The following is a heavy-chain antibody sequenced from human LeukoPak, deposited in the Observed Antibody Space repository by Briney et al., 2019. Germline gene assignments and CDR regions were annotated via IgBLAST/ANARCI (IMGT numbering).Heavy chain of an antibody. D-gene: IGHD1-26*01. CDR1: GGSFSGYY. CDR2: INHSGST. J-gene: IGHJ6*03. CDR3: ARGRGGSYFRYYYYMDV. V-gene: IGHV4-34*01. Sequence: SETLSLTCAVYGGSFSGYYWSWIRQPPGKGLEWIGEINHSGSTNYNPSLKSRVAISVDTSKNQFSLKLSSVTAADTAVYYCARGRGGSYFRYYYYMDVWGKGTTVTVSS.